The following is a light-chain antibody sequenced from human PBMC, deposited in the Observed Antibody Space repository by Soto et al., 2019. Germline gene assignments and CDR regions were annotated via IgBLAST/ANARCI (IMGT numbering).Light chain of an antibody. CDR1: SSDVGGYNY. Sequence: QSALTQPASVSGSPGQSITISCTGTSSDVGGYNYVAWYQQHPGKAPKLLISEVTDRPSGVSNRFSGSKSGNTASLTISGLQADDEADYYCSSYPSSSTYVFGPGTKVTVL. J-gene: IGLJ1*01. CDR3: SSYPSSSTYV. CDR2: EVT. V-gene: IGLV2-14*01.